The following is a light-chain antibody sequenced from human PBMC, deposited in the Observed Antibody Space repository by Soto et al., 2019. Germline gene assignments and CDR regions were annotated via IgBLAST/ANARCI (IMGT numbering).Light chain of an antibody. CDR3: QQYNIAPQT. CDR2: HAS. CDR1: QIISSNY. Sequence: EVVLTQSPGTLSLSPGERATLSCRASQIISSNYLAWYQQKPGQAPRLVIYHASSRATGIPDRFSGSGSGTDFSLIISRLEPEDFAVYYGQQYNIAPQTFGQGTKVEIK. V-gene: IGKV3-20*01. J-gene: IGKJ1*01.